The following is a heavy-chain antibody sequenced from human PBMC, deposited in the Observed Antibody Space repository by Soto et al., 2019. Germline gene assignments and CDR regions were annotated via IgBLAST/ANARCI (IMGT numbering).Heavy chain of an antibody. CDR1: EATFTSLV. J-gene: IGHJ6*02. D-gene: IGHD6-19*01. CDR3: AVGGALVAGPYYYGMDV. Sequence: VRLVKPGAELKKPGPSVKSSWKPSEATFTSLVIAWGQQAPGQGIDGMGGIIPIFGTPNYPQKFKGRATITADESTSTAYMELSSLRSEDTAVYYCAVGGALVAGPYYYGMDVWGQGTTVTVSS. V-gene: IGHV1-69*12. CDR2: IIPIFGTP.